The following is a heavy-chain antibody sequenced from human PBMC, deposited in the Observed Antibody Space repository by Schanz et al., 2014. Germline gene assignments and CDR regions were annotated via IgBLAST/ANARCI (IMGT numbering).Heavy chain of an antibody. CDR3: ARPALWFGDNCFDP. Sequence: EVQLLESGGGLVQPGGSLKLSCAASGFTFSSYAMHWVRQVPGKGLVWVSRIKSDGSSTSYADSVKGRFTISRDNAKNTLYLQMNSLRAEDTAVYYCARPALWFGDNCFDPWGQGTLVTVSS. D-gene: IGHD3-10*01. CDR1: GFTFSSYA. J-gene: IGHJ5*02. CDR2: IKSDGSST. V-gene: IGHV3-74*02.